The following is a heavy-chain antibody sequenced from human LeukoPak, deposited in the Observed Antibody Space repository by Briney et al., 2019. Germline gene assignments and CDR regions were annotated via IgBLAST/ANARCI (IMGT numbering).Heavy chain of an antibody. D-gene: IGHD2-2*01. V-gene: IGHV4-4*07. Sequence: KSSETLSLTCTVSGGSISSYYWSWIRQPAGKGLEWIGRIYTSGSTNYHPSLKSRVTMSVDTSKNPFSLKLRSVTAADTAVYYCARSYCSSTSCYLYYFDYWGQGTLVTVSS. CDR2: IYTSGST. CDR1: GGSISSYY. J-gene: IGHJ4*02. CDR3: ARSYCSSTSCYLYYFDY.